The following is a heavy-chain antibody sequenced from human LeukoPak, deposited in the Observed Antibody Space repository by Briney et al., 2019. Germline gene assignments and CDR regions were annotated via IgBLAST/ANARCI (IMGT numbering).Heavy chain of an antibody. CDR3: ARRSQQQLVRSFDY. CDR1: GVSISSSEW. Sequence: SETPSLTCAVSGVSISSSEWWIWVRQPPGQGLEWIGEIHRAGRTRYNPSLKSRVTISMDYSKNQFSLKLSSVTAADTAVYFCARRSQQQLVRSFDYWGQGILVTVSS. D-gene: IGHD6-13*01. V-gene: IGHV4-4*02. CDR2: IHRAGRT. J-gene: IGHJ4*02.